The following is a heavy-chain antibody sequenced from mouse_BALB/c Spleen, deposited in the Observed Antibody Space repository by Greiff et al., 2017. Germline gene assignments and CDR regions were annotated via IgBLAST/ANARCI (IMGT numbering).Heavy chain of an antibody. J-gene: IGHJ1*01. CDR3: ARGGAYGSSSDWYFDV. CDR2: IDPANGNT. Sequence: EVKLVESGAELVKPGASVKLSCTASGFNIKDTYMHWVKQRPEQGLEWIGRIDPANGNTKYDPKFQGKATITADTSSNTAYLQLSSLTSEDTAVYYCARGGAYGSSSDWYFDVWGAGTTVTVSS. V-gene: IGHV14-3*02. D-gene: IGHD1-1*01. CDR1: GFNIKDTY.